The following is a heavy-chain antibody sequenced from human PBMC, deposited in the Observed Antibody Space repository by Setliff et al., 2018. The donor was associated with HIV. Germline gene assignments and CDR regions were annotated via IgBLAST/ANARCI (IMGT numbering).Heavy chain of an antibody. V-gene: IGHV3-21*05. D-gene: IGHD6-19*01. CDR3: ARDCVAVAGTGPDAFDI. J-gene: IGHJ3*02. CDR1: GFTFSSYS. Sequence: GGSLRLSCAASGFTFSSYSMNWVRQTPGKGLEWVSYISSSSSYTNYADSVKGRFTISRDNAKNSLYLQMNSLRAEDTAVYYCARDCVAVAGTGPDAFDIWGRGTMVTVSS. CDR2: ISSSSSYT.